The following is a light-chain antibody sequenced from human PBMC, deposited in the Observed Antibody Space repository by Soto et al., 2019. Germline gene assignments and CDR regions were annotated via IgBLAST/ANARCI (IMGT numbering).Light chain of an antibody. J-gene: IGKJ5*01. CDR1: QGIGTS. CDR2: DAS. Sequence: EVGLRQSPATLSVSTGERATLSCRASQGIGTSLAWYQQEPGQAPRLLIYDASNRATGVPARFSGSGSGTDFTLTISSLEPEDFAVYYCQQRAEWPPGATFGQGTRLEIK. V-gene: IGKV3-11*01. CDR3: QQRAEWPPGAT.